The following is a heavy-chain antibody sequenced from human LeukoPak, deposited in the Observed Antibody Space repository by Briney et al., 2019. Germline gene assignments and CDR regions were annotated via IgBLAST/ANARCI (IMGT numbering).Heavy chain of an antibody. CDR1: GFIFSSYA. CDR3: AKDRSWINDVCHGDFDY. Sequence: PGGSLRLSCAASGFIFSSYAMSWVRQAPGKGLEWVSTISGSGGSTYYADPVKGRFTISRDNSKNTVYLQMNSLRAEDTAVYYCAKDRSWINDVCHGDFDYWGQGTLVTVSS. CDR2: ISGSGGST. D-gene: IGHD2-8*01. V-gene: IGHV3-23*01. J-gene: IGHJ4*02.